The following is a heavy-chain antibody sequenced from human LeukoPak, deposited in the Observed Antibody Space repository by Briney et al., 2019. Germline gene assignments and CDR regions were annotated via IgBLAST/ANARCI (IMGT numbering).Heavy chain of an antibody. CDR1: GFTFSSYG. CDR3: AKTGQYYGSGSRRPIYYYYMDV. CDR2: ISYDGSNK. D-gene: IGHD3-10*01. V-gene: IGHV3-30*18. J-gene: IGHJ6*03. Sequence: GGSLRLSCAASGFTFSSYGMHWVRQAPGKGLEWVAVISYDGSNKYYADSVKGRFTISRDNSKNTLYLQMNSLRAEDTAVYYCAKTGQYYGSGSRRPIYYYYMDVWGKGTTVIVSS.